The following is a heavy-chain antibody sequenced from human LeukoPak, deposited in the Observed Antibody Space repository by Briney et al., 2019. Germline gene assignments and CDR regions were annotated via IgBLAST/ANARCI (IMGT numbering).Heavy chain of an antibody. J-gene: IGHJ4*02. D-gene: IGHD6-13*01. CDR2: ISSSSSYI. CDR1: GFTFSSYS. CDR3: ARVYSIAAADDY. V-gene: IGHV3-21*01. Sequence: GGSLRLSCAASGFTFSSYSMNWVRQAPRKGLEWVSSISSSSSYIYYADSVKGRFTISRDNAKNSLYLQMNSLRAEDTAVYYCARVYSIAAADDYWGQGTLVTVSS.